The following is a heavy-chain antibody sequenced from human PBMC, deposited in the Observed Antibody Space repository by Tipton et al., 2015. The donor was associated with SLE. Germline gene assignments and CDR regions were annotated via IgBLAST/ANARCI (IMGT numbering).Heavy chain of an antibody. CDR3: ARQRLRLLSPLDA. CDR2: IHHSGIT. CDR1: GYSIRNGYY. Sequence: TLSLTCNVSGYSIRNGYYWGWIRQAPGKGLEWTGTIHHSGITYYNPSLKSRVTISVDTSKNQFSLKLTSVTAADTAVYYCARQRLRLLSPLDAWGQWTTVTVS. D-gene: IGHD3-10*01. V-gene: IGHV4-38-2*02. J-gene: IGHJ6*02.